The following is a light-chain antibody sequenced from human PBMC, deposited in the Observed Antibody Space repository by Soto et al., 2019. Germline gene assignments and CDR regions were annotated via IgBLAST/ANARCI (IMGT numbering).Light chain of an antibody. CDR2: AVS. Sequence: DIQMTQSPSSLSASVGDRVTITCRASQSITNFLNWYQQKPGKAPRLLIYAVSHLESGVPSRFSGSGYGTDFTLTISNLQPEDFATYYCQQSFILWTFGQGTKVEIK. J-gene: IGKJ1*01. CDR1: QSITNF. CDR3: QQSFILWT. V-gene: IGKV1-39*01.